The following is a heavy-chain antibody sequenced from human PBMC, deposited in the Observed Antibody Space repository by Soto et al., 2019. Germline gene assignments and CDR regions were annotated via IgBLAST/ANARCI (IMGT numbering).Heavy chain of an antibody. D-gene: IGHD5-18*01. CDR2: IIPIFGTA. CDR3: ATQGLPNDYYYGMDV. CDR1: GGTFSSYA. Sequence: QVQLVQSGAEVKKPGSSVKVSCKASGGTFSSYAISWVRQAPGRGLEWMGGIIPIFGTANYAQKFQGRVTITADESTSTAYMELSSLRSEETAVYYCATQGLPNDYYYGMDVWGQGTTVTFSS. V-gene: IGHV1-69*12. J-gene: IGHJ6*02.